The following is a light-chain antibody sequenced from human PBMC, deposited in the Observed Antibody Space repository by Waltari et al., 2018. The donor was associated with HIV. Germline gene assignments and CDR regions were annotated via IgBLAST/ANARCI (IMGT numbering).Light chain of an antibody. CDR3: CSFSPNGASWV. CDR1: SRDIGTYDL. CDR2: DVT. Sequence: QSALTQPASVSGSPGQSITVSCTGTSRDIGTYDLVSWYQQEPGKAPKLIIHDVTARPSGVSSRVSGSKSGNTAFLTISGLQVEDESLYFCCSFSPNGASWVFGGGTKVTVL. J-gene: IGLJ3*02. V-gene: IGLV2-23*02.